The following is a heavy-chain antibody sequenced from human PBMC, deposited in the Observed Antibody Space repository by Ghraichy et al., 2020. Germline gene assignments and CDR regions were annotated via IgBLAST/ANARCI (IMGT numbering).Heavy chain of an antibody. D-gene: IGHD3-3*01. V-gene: IGHV4-39*01. CDR2: IYYNTYT. CDR3: ASAEFGVVMNLYYFDY. CDR1: GGSVSSDSCY. Sequence: SETLSLTCTVSGGSVSSDSCYWGWIRQTPGKGREWNASIYYNTYTYYNPSLKSRVTISVDMSKYQFALKLSSVTAADTAVYYCASAEFGVVMNLYYFDYWGQGTLVTVSS. J-gene: IGHJ4*02.